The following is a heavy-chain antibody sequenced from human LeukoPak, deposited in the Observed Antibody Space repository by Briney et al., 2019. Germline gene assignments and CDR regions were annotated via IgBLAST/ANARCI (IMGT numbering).Heavy chain of an antibody. Sequence: PGGSLRLSCVGSGFTFSSYEMNWVRQAPGKGLGWLSYIGSSDSTTHYADSVKGRFTISRDNAKNSLYLQMNSLRVEDTAVYYCARDGTPNYSSGWVYMDVWGEGTTVTISS. CDR3: ARDGTPNYSSGWVYMDV. CDR2: IGSSDSTT. J-gene: IGHJ6*03. D-gene: IGHD6-25*01. CDR1: GFTFSSYE. V-gene: IGHV3-48*03.